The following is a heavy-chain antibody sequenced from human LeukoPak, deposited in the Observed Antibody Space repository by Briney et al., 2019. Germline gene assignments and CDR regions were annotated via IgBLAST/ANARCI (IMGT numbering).Heavy chain of an antibody. CDR1: EFTFSGNW. CDR2: IISDGSST. Sequence: GGPLSLSCAASEFTFSGNWVHWVRQPPGKGLVWASRIISDGSSTYYADSVKGRFTISRDNAKTTLYLQMTSLRAKATPGYYCARQIDYGFDNWGQGTLVTVS. D-gene: IGHD4-17*01. V-gene: IGHV3-74*01. CDR3: ARQIDYGFDN. J-gene: IGHJ4*02.